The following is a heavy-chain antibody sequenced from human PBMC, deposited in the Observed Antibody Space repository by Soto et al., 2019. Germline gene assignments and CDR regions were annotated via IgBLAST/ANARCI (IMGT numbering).Heavy chain of an antibody. Sequence: KASETLSLTCTVSGDSISSSNYYWGWIRQPPGKGLEWVGSIDSSGSSYYNPSLKSRVTISADTSNNQFSLKLTFVTAADTAVYYCARIQWLVEYWGQGTQVTVSS. V-gene: IGHV4-39*01. J-gene: IGHJ4*02. CDR2: IDSSGSS. D-gene: IGHD6-19*01. CDR3: ARIQWLVEY. CDR1: GDSISSSNYY.